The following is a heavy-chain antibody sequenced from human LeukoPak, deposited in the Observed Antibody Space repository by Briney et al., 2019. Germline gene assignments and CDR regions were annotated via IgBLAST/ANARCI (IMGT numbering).Heavy chain of an antibody. CDR3: ASIDYYDSSFDY. CDR2: ISSSGSTI. CDR1: GFTFSDYY. Sequence: GGSLRLSCAASGFTFSDYYMSWIRQAPGKGLEWVSYISSSGSTIYYADSVKGRFTIPRDNAKNSLYLQMNSLRAEDTAVYYCASIDYYDSSFDYWGQGTLVTVSS. J-gene: IGHJ4*02. V-gene: IGHV3-11*04. D-gene: IGHD3-22*01.